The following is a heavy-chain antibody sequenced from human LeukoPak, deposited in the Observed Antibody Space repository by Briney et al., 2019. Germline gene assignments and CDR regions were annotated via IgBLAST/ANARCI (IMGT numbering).Heavy chain of an antibody. CDR3: ARGLGYCSGGSCLSRWFDP. Sequence: SETLSLTCAVYGGSFSGYYWSWIRQPPGKGLEWIGEINHSGSTNYNPSLKSRVTISVDTSKNQFSLKLSSVTAADTAVYYCARGLGYCSGGSCLSRWFDPWGQGTLVTVSS. J-gene: IGHJ5*02. CDR2: INHSGST. D-gene: IGHD2-15*01. V-gene: IGHV4-34*01. CDR1: GGSFSGYY.